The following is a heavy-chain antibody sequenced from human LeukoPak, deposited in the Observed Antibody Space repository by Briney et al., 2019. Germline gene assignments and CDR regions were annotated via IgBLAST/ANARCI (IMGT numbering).Heavy chain of an antibody. Sequence: GGSLRLSCATSGFTFDDYAMHWVRQAPGKGLEWVSGISWNSGSIAYVDSVKGRFTISRDNAKNSLYLQMNSLRPEDTALYYCAKATNYDSSRPLDYWGQGTLVTVS. J-gene: IGHJ4*02. CDR1: GFTFDDYA. CDR2: ISWNSGSI. D-gene: IGHD3-22*01. V-gene: IGHV3-9*01. CDR3: AKATNYDSSRPLDY.